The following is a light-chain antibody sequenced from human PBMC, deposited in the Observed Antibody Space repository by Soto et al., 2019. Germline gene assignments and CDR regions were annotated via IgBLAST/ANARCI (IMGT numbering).Light chain of an antibody. V-gene: IGKV3-20*01. CDR1: QSVSSSY. CDR2: GAS. J-gene: IGKJ1*01. Sequence: EIVLTQSPGTLSLSPGERATLSCRASQSVSSSYLAWYQQKPGQAPRLLIYGASSRATGIPDRFSGSGSGTDFTLTISRLQPDDFATFYCQQYQTYSRTFGQGTKVEVK. CDR3: QQYQTYSRT.